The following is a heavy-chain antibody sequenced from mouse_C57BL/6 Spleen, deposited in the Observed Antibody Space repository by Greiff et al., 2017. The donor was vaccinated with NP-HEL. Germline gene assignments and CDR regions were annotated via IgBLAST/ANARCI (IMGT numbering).Heavy chain of an antibody. CDR3: ASQAYGSILFAY. V-gene: IGHV1-53*01. J-gene: IGHJ3*01. CDR1: GYTFTSYW. D-gene: IGHD2-10*02. CDR2: INPSNGGT. Sequence: QVQLQQSGTELVKPGASVKLSCKASGYTFTSYWMHWVKQRPGQGLEWIGNINPSNGGTNYNEKFKSKATLTVDKSSSTAYMQLSSLTSADSAVYYCASQAYGSILFAYWGQGTLVTVSA.